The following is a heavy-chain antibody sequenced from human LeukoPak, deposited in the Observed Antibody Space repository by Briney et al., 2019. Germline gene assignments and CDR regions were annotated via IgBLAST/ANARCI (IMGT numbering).Heavy chain of an antibody. CDR3: ARDLSSGWTPYFDY. CDR2: IWYDGSNK. CDR1: GFTFSSYG. Sequence: PGRSLGLSCAASGFTFSSYGMHWVRQAPGKGLEWVAVIWYDGSNKYYADSVKGRFTISRDNSKNTLYLQMNSLRAEDTAVYYCARDLSSGWTPYFDYWGQGTLATVSS. J-gene: IGHJ4*02. D-gene: IGHD6-19*01. V-gene: IGHV3-33*01.